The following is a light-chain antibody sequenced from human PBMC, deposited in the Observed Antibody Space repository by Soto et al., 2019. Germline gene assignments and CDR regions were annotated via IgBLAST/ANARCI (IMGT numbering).Light chain of an antibody. V-gene: IGKV3-11*01. J-gene: IGKJ2*01. CDR2: DAS. CDR1: ESVNNY. Sequence: EVVLTQSPATLSLSPGERATLSCRASESVNNYLAWYQQKPCQATRLLIYDASHRASGIPARFSGSRSGTDFTLTISSLEPEDCAVYCCQQRSNWPPHTFGQGTKLQIK. CDR3: QQRSNWPPHT.